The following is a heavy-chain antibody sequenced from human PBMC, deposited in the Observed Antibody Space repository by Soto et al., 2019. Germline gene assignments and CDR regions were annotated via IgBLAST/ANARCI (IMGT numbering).Heavy chain of an antibody. D-gene: IGHD6-13*01. Sequence: PGESLKISCKGSGYSLTSYWIGRVRQMPGKGLEWMGRIDPSDSYTNYSPSFQGHVTISADNSISTAYLQWSSLKASDTAMYYCARPSGHSTSEGWFDPWGQGTLVTVSS. V-gene: IGHV5-10-1*01. CDR1: GYSLTSYW. J-gene: IGHJ5*02. CDR2: IDPSDSYT. CDR3: ARPSGHSTSEGWFDP.